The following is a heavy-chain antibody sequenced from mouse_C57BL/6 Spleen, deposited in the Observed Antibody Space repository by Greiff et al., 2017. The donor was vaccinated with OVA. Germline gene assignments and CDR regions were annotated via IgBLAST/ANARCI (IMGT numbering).Heavy chain of an antibody. CDR3: ARGASYGRSPYFDV. CDR2: INPSNGGT. Sequence: QVQLQQPGTELVKPGASVKLSCKASGYTFTSYWMHWVKQRPGQGLEWIGNINPSNGGTNYNEKFKSKATLTVDKSYSTAYMQLSSLTSEDSAVYYCARGASYGRSPYFDVWGTGTTVTVSS. J-gene: IGHJ1*03. D-gene: IGHD1-1*01. CDR1: GYTFTSYW. V-gene: IGHV1-53*01.